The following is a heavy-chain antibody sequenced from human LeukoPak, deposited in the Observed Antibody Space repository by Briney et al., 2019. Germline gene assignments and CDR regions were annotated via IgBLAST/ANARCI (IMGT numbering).Heavy chain of an antibody. CDR2: INPNSGGT. V-gene: IGHV1-2*02. J-gene: IGHJ4*02. CDR1: GYTFTGYY. Sequence: GASVKVSCKASGYTFTGYYMHWVRQAPGQGLEWMGWINPNSGGTNYAQKFQGRVTMTRDTSISTAYMELSRLRSDDTAVYYCAREGGTSPYMRGEAGLDYWGQGTLVTVSS. CDR3: AREGGTSPYMRGEAGLDY. D-gene: IGHD2-2*01.